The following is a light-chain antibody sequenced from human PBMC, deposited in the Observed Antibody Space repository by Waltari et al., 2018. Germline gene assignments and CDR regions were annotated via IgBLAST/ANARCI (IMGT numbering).Light chain of an antibody. CDR2: GNH. V-gene: IGLV1-44*01. CDR1: SSHLGGHS. CDR3: ASWDDRLTGGVV. Sequence: QSALTQPASASGTPGAGVTLPCSGSSSHLGGHSVNWFQHIPGTAPKLLIHGNHQRPSGVPDRFSGSKSGTSASLVISGLQSEDEADYYCASWDDRLTGGVVFGGGTKLTVL. J-gene: IGLJ2*01.